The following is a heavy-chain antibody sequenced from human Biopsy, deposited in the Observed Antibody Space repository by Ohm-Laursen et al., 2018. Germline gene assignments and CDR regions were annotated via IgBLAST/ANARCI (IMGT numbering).Heavy chain of an antibody. CDR3: ARHYYDTSGYNWFDS. CDR1: GGTFSSYI. D-gene: IGHD3-22*01. V-gene: IGHV1-69*06. J-gene: IGHJ5*01. Sequence: GSSVKVSCKASGGTFSSYIFAWVRQAPGQRPEWMGDVMPFFGTAQYAPKLQGRVSMTADKTTYTAYMELTSLTSEDTAVYFCARHYYDTSGYNWFDSWGQGTLVTVSS. CDR2: VMPFFGTA.